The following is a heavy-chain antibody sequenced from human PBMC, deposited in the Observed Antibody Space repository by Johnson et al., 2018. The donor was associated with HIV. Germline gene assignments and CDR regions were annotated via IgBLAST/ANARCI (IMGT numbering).Heavy chain of an antibody. Sequence: QVHLVESGGGLVKPGGSLRLSCAASGFTFSNAWMSWVRQAPGKGLEWVAVISYDGSNKYYADSVKGRFTISRDNSKNTLYLQMNSLRAEDTAVYYCAREWDPRTPDAFDIWGQGTMVTVSA. CDR2: ISYDGSNK. V-gene: IGHV3-30-3*01. D-gene: IGHD1-26*01. J-gene: IGHJ3*02. CDR1: GFTFSNAW. CDR3: AREWDPRTPDAFDI.